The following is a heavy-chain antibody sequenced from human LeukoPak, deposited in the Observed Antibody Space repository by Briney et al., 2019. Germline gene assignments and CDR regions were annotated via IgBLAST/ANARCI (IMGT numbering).Heavy chain of an antibody. CDR1: GFTFSSYA. V-gene: IGHV3-30*04. CDR2: ISYDGSNK. D-gene: IGHD3-10*01. CDR3: ARDTYGSGSYGAFDI. J-gene: IGHJ3*02. Sequence: PGGSLRLSCAASGFTFSSYAMHWVRQAPGKGLEWVTFISYDGSNKYYEDSVKGRFTISRDNSKNTLYLQMNSLTAEDTAVYYCARDTYGSGSYGAFDIWGQGTMVTVSS.